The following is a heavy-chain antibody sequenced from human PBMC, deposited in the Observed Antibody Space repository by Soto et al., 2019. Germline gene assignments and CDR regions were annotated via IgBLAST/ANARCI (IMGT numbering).Heavy chain of an antibody. CDR2: IYYSGST. J-gene: IGHJ4*02. CDR1: GGSVSSGSYY. Sequence: SETLSLTCTVSGGSVSSGSYYWSWIRQPPGKGLEWIGYIYYSGSTNYNPSLKSRVTISVDTSKNQFSLKLSSVTAADTAVYYCARGKTGSFDYWGQGTLVTVSS. V-gene: IGHV4-61*01. CDR3: ARGKTGSFDY. D-gene: IGHD7-27*01.